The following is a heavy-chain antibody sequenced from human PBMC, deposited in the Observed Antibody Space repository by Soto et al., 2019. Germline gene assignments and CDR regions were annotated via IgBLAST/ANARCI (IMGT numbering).Heavy chain of an antibody. Sequence: QVQLVQSGAEVKKPGSSVKVSCKASGGTFSTSAISWVRQAPGQGLEWVGGIMPVFPTPDYAQNFQGRVTITADESTTTSYLELTSLRADDTAVYYCARDKDRLQLGGNYYYIMDVWGQGTAITVSS. CDR3: ARDKDRLQLGGNYYYIMDV. D-gene: IGHD1-1*01. J-gene: IGHJ6*02. CDR1: GGTFSTSA. CDR2: IMPVFPTP. V-gene: IGHV1-69*12.